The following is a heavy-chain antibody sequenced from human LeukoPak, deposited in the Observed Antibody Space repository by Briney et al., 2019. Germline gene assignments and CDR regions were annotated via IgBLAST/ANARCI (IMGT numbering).Heavy chain of an antibody. CDR2: ISASGDTT. J-gene: IGHJ4*02. CDR1: GFTFSSYS. CDR3: AKIVLVMPARESDY. D-gene: IGHD2-8*02. Sequence: GGSLRLSCAASGFTFSSYSMNWVRQAPGKGPEWVSGISASGDTTEYTDSVRGRFTISRDNSKNTLYLQMSSLRAEDAAVYYCAKIVLVMPARESDYWGQGTLVTVSS. V-gene: IGHV3-23*01.